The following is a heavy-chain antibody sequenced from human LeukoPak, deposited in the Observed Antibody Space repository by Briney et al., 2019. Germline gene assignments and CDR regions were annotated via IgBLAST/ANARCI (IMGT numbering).Heavy chain of an antibody. V-gene: IGHV1-69*04. CDR2: IIPILGIA. CDR3: AREGIAAAGYYFDY. J-gene: IGHJ4*02. D-gene: IGHD6-13*01. CDR1: GGTFSSYA. Sequence: GASVKVSCKASGGTFSSYAISWARQAPGQGLEWMGRIIPILGIANYAQKFQGRVTITADKSTSTAYMELSSLRSEDTAVYYCAREGIAAAGYYFDYWGQGTLVTVSS.